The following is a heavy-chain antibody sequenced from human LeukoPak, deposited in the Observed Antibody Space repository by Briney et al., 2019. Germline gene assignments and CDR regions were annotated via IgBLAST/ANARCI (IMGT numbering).Heavy chain of an antibody. J-gene: IGHJ4*02. CDR1: VGSISSSSYY. CDR3: ARGTSVPSAD. D-gene: IGHD1-26*01. V-gene: IGHV4-39*01. CDR2: IYYSGST. Sequence: SETLSLTCTVSVGSISSSSYYWGWIRQPPGKGLEWIGSIYYSGSTYYNPSLKSRVTISVDTSKNQFSLKLSSVTAADTAVYYCARGTSVPSADWGQGTLVTVYS.